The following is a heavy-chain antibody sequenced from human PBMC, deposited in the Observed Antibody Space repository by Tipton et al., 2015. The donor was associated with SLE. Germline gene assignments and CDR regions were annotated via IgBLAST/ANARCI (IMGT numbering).Heavy chain of an antibody. CDR2: IYFSGST. V-gene: IGHV4-59*01. J-gene: IGHJ2*01. D-gene: IGHD5-24*01. Sequence: TLSLTCTVSGGSISSYYWSWVRQPPGKGLEWIGYIYFSGSTNYNPSLKSRVTISVDTSKNQFSLKLSSVTAADTAVYYCARGLGRGHYDRWGRGTLVTVSS. CDR3: ARGLGRGHYDR. CDR1: GGSISSYY.